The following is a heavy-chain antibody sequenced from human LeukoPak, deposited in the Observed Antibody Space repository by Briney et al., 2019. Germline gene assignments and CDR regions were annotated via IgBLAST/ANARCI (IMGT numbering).Heavy chain of an antibody. Sequence: GGSLRLSCAASGFTFSSYWMSWVRQAPGKGLEWVANIKQDGSEKYYVDSVKGRFTISRGNAKNSLYLQMNSLRAEDTAVYYCARKAGYDSSGYNFDYWGQGTLVTVSS. CDR1: GFTFSSYW. CDR2: IKQDGSEK. CDR3: ARKAGYDSSGYNFDY. D-gene: IGHD3-22*01. J-gene: IGHJ4*02. V-gene: IGHV3-7*01.